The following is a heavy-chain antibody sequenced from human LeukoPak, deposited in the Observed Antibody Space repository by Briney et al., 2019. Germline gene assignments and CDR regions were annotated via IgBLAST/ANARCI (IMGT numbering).Heavy chain of an antibody. D-gene: IGHD5-24*01. CDR1: GYNFTSYW. J-gene: IGHJ4*02. Sequence: GESLKISCKGSGYNFTSYWIGWVRQMPGKGLEWMGIIYPGDSETRYRPSFQGHVTISADKSISTAYLQWSSLKASDSAMYYCSRRPGAYNDYWGQGTLVTVSS. CDR2: IYPGDSET. V-gene: IGHV5-51*01. CDR3: SRRPGAYNDY.